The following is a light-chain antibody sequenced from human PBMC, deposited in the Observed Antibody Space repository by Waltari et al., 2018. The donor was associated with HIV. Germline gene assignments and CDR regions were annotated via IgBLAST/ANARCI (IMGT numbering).Light chain of an antibody. J-gene: IGLJ2*01. CDR2: EVT. CDR3: CSYAGSRGVV. Sequence: QSALTQPASVSGSPGQSITISCTGTSSDVGSYNLVSWYQHHPHKAPQVVIYEVTKRPSGVSNRFSCSKSGNTASLTISVLQAEDESDYYCCSYAGSRGVVFGGGTKLTVL. V-gene: IGLV2-23*02. CDR1: SSDVGSYNL.